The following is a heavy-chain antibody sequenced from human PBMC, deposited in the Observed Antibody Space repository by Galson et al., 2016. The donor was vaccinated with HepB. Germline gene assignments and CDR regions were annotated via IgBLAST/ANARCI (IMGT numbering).Heavy chain of an antibody. D-gene: IGHD1-26*01. V-gene: IGHV3-53*01. CDR3: ARAPQSGSRVKALDS. CDR1: GFSVGTYH. Sequence: SLRLSCAASGFSVGTYHLTWVRQAPGKGLEWVSVIYSGDHTFYADSVKSRFTVSRDNSRNTLYLQMNSLRAEDAARYYCARAPQSGSRVKALDSWGQGTLVTVSS. J-gene: IGHJ4*02. CDR2: IYSGDHT.